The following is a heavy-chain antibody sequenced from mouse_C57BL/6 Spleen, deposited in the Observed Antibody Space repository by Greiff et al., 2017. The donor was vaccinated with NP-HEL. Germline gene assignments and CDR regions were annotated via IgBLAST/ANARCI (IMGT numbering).Heavy chain of an antibody. CDR3: ARSEGTYYGSSYDWYFDV. J-gene: IGHJ1*03. CDR1: GYTFTSYW. CDR2: IDPSDSYT. D-gene: IGHD1-1*01. V-gene: IGHV1-69*01. Sequence: QVQLQQPGAELVMPGASVKLSCKASGYTFTSYWMHWVKPRPGQGLEWIGEIDPSDSYTNYNQKFKGKSTLTVDKSSSTAYMQLSSLTSEDSAVYYCARSEGTYYGSSYDWYFDVWGTGTTVTVSS.